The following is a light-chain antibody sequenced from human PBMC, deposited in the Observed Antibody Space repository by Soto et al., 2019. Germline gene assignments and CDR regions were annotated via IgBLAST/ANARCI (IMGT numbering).Light chain of an antibody. CDR1: NIGSKS. J-gene: IGLJ2*01. CDR2: DDS. Sequence: SYELTQPPSVSVAPGQTARITWGGNNIGSKSAHWYQQKPGQAPVLVVYDDSDRPAGIPERVYGSNSGNTATLTISRVEAGDEAEYYCQVWDSSSVVFGGGTKLTVL. CDR3: QVWDSSSVV. V-gene: IGLV3-21*02.